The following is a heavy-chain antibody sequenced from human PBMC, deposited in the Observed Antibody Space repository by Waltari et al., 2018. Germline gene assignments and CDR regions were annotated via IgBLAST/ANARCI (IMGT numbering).Heavy chain of an antibody. D-gene: IGHD3-16*01. CDR2: MNQEGSTK. CDR3: ARVAWGLGQDN. V-gene: IGHV3-7*03. Sequence: EVQLVESGGGLVQPGGSLRLSCVTSGFTFSDFWMTWVRQAPEKGVWGVATMNQEGSTKLYVGSVRGRFTVSRDNAKNSLFLQMNSLRAEDTAVYYCARVAWGLGQDNWGQGTLVTVSS. J-gene: IGHJ4*02. CDR1: GFTFSDFW.